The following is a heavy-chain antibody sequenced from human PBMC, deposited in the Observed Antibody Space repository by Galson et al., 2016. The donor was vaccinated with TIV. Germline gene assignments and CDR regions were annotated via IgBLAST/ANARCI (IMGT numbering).Heavy chain of an antibody. CDR3: ATMVSNRWFEN. V-gene: IGHV4-59*01. D-gene: IGHD2-21*01. J-gene: IGHJ5*02. CDR1: GASISIYY. CDR2: HLYSGSI. Sequence: SETLSLTCTVSGASISIYYLSWIRHPPGKGLESLGYHLYSGSISSNASLKTRVAMSVDTTNIQFFLRLSSGTAADTAMSVCATMVSNRWFENWGRGTLVTVSS.